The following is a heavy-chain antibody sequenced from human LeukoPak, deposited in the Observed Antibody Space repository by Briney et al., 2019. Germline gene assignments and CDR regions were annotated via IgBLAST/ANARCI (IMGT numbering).Heavy chain of an antibody. CDR1: GFTFSSYA. CDR3: AKDGGELLFYFDY. J-gene: IGHJ4*02. CDR2: IPSSGGNT. Sequence: GGSLGLSCAASGFTFSSYALSWVRQAPGKGLEWVSIIPSSGGNTYYADSVKGRFTISRDNSKNTLYLQMNSLRAEDTAVYFCAKDGGELLFYFDYWGQGTLVTVSS. D-gene: IGHD1-26*01. V-gene: IGHV3-23*01.